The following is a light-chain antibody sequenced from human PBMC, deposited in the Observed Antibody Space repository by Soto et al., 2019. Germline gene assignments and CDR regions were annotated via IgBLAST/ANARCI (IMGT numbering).Light chain of an antibody. Sequence: EIVVTQSPCTLSLSTGERATLSCRASQSVSNNYLAWYQQKPGQAPRLLIYGASNRATGIPDRFSGSGSGTDFTLTISRLEPEDFEVYYCQQYNNWPLITFGQGTRWRL. V-gene: IGKV3-20*01. CDR1: QSVSNNY. CDR3: QQYNNWPLIT. CDR2: GAS. J-gene: IGKJ5*01.